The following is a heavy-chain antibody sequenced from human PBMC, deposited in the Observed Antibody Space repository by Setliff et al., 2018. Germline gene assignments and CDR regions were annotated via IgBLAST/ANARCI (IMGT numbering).Heavy chain of an antibody. J-gene: IGHJ5*02. CDR1: GGSISSYY. Sequence: SETLSLTCSVSGGSISSYYWSWIRQPPGKGLEWIGNIHTSGTNYNPSLKSRVTISVDASKNQISLSLSSVTAADTAVFYCARDGPHCVTSSCPGAWFDPWGQGILVTVSS. V-gene: IGHV4-4*08. CDR3: ARDGPHCVTSSCPGAWFDP. D-gene: IGHD2-2*01. CDR2: IHTSGT.